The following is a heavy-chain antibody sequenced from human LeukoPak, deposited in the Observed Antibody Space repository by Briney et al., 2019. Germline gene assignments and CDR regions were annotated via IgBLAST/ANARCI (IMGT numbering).Heavy chain of an antibody. Sequence: GGSLRLSCAASGFTFDDYAMHWLRQAPGQGLEWVSAISGSGGSTYYADSVKGRFTIYRDNSKNTLYLQMNILRAEDTAVYYCAKAPLSGSYFPYYFDYWGQGTLVTVSS. CDR1: GFTFDDYA. V-gene: IGHV3-23*01. CDR3: AKAPLSGSYFPYYFDY. D-gene: IGHD1-26*01. J-gene: IGHJ4*02. CDR2: ISGSGGST.